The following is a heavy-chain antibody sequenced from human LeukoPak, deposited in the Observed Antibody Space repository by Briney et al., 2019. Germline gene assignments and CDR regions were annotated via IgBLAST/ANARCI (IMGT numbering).Heavy chain of an antibody. D-gene: IGHD3-22*01. Sequence: SETLSLTCTVSGGSISSYYWSWIRQPPGKGLEWIGYIYYSGSTNFNPSLKSRVTISVDTSKNQFSLKLSSVTAADTAVCYCARRAFYYDSSGIYYFDYWGQGTLVTVSS. CDR2: IYYSGST. V-gene: IGHV4-59*01. CDR1: GGSISSYY. J-gene: IGHJ4*02. CDR3: ARRAFYYDSSGIYYFDY.